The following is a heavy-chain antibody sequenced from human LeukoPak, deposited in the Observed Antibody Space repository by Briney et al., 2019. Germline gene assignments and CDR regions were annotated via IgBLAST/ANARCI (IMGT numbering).Heavy chain of an antibody. V-gene: IGHV3-9*01. CDR2: ISWNSGSI. CDR3: AKGHYGSGSYYSFIIDY. Sequence: PGGSLRLSCAASGFTFDDYAMHWVRQAPGKGLEWVSGISWNSGSIGYADSVKGRFTISRDNAKNSLYLQMSSLRAEDTAFYYCAKGHYGSGSYYSFIIDYWGQGTLVTVSS. CDR1: GFTFDDYA. D-gene: IGHD3-10*01. J-gene: IGHJ4*02.